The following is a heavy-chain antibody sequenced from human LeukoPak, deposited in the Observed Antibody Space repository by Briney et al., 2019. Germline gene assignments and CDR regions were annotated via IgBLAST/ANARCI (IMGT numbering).Heavy chain of an antibody. V-gene: IGHV3-30-3*01. J-gene: IGHJ4*02. Sequence: PGGSLRLSCAASGFTFSSYAMHWVRQAPGKGLEWVAVISYDGSNKYYADSVKGRFTISRDNSKNTLYLQMNSLRAEDTAVYYCARRSEQLGDFDYWGQGTLVTVSS. CDR1: GFTFSSYA. CDR3: ARRSEQLGDFDY. CDR2: ISYDGSNK. D-gene: IGHD6-13*01.